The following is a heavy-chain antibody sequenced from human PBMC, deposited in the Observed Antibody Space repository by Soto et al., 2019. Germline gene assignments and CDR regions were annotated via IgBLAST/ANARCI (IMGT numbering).Heavy chain of an antibody. D-gene: IGHD7-27*01. CDR1: GYTFINYD. CDR2: MNPNSGDT. J-gene: IGHJ4*02. CDR3: ARNRRETGDFDY. Sequence: QVQLVQSGAEVKKPGASVKVSCKACGYTFINYDINWVRQATGQGLEWMGWMNPNSGDTGYAQKFQGRVSMTRNAAISTAFMELSSLESDDTAVYYCARNRRETGDFDYWGQGTLVTVSS. V-gene: IGHV1-8*01.